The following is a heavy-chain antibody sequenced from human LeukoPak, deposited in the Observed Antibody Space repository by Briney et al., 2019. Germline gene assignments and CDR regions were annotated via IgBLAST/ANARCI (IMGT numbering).Heavy chain of an antibody. Sequence: PSETLSLTRAVPGYSISSGYYWGWIRQPPGKGLEWIGSIYHSGSTYYNPSLKSRVTISVDTSKNQFSLKLSSVTAADTAVYYCARDYYDSSGYGDYWGQGTLVTVSS. D-gene: IGHD3-22*01. CDR1: GYSISSGYY. V-gene: IGHV4-38-2*02. J-gene: IGHJ4*02. CDR3: ARDYYDSSGYGDY. CDR2: IYHSGST.